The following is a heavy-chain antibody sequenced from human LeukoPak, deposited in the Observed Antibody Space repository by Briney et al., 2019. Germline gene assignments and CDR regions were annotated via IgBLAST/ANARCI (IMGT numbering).Heavy chain of an antibody. CDR2: ISSSSSYI. J-gene: IGHJ6*03. V-gene: IGHV3-21*01. CDR1: GFTFSSYS. Sequence: GGSLRLSCAASGFTFSSYSMNWVRQAPGKGLEWVSSISSSSSYIYYADLVKGRFTISRDSAKNSLYLQMNSLGAEDTAVYYCASHPNAAAGLYYYYYMDVWGKGTTVTVSS. CDR3: ASHPNAAAGLYYYYYMDV. D-gene: IGHD6-13*01.